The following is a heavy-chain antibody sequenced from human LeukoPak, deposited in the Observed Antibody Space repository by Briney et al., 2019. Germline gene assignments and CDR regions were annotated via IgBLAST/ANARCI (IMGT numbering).Heavy chain of an antibody. D-gene: IGHD2-2*01. Sequence: GASVKVSCKASGYTFTSYGISWVRQAPGQGLEWMGWISAYNGNTNYAQKFQGRVTITADESTSTAYMELSSLRSEDTAVYYCARDPEGVPAAKLENYMDVWGKGTTVTVSS. J-gene: IGHJ6*03. CDR2: ISAYNGNT. V-gene: IGHV1-18*01. CDR1: GYTFTSYG. CDR3: ARDPEGVPAAKLENYMDV.